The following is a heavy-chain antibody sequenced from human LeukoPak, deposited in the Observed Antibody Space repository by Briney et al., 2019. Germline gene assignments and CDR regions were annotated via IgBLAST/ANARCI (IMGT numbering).Heavy chain of an antibody. V-gene: IGHV4-59*12. Sequence: SQTLSLTCTFSRRSLSSDYWSCIRQAPGKGLEWFGFILYTGSTNYNPYVKGRVNISVVTSEKQSCLKLRCVTAADTAVYHCARAGWIQLWFLDHWGEETLVSVSS. D-gene: IGHD5-18*01. CDR3: ARAGWIQLWFLDH. CDR2: ILYTGST. J-gene: IGHJ4*02. CDR1: RRSLSSDY.